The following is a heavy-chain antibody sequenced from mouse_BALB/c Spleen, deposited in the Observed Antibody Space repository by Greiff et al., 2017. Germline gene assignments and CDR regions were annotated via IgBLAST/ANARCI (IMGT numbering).Heavy chain of an antibody. V-gene: IGHV5-6-5*01. Sequence: EVMLVESGGGLVKPGGSLKLSCAASGFTFSSYAMSWVRQTPEKRLEWVASISSGGSTYYPDSVKGRFTISRDNARNILYLQMSSLRSEDTAMYYCARGLPYYFDYWGQGTTLTVSS. CDR1: GFTFSSYA. CDR2: ISSGGST. J-gene: IGHJ2*01. CDR3: ARGLPYYFDY.